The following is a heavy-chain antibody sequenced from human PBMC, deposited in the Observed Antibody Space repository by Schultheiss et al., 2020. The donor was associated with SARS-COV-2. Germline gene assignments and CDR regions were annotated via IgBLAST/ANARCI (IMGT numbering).Heavy chain of an antibody. J-gene: IGHJ4*02. D-gene: IGHD5-24*01. CDR3: ARGGRDGYNYHFDY. CDR1: GFTFSSYG. Sequence: GESLKISCTASGFTFSSYGMHWVRQAPGKGLEWVAVIWYDGSNKYYADSVKGRFTISRDNSKNTLYLQMNSLRAEDTAVYYCARGGRDGYNYHFDYWGQGTLVTVSS. CDR2: IWYDGSNK. V-gene: IGHV3-33*01.